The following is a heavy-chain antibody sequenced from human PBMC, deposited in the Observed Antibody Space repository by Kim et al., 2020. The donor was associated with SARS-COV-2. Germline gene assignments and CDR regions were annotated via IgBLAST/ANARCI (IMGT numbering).Heavy chain of an antibody. Sequence: SETLSLICTVSGGSISSSSDYWGWIRQPPGKGLEWIGSIYYSGSTNYNPSLKSRVTISVDTSKNQFSLKLRSVTAADTSVYYCARRVGNSRTGSFDPCG. V-gene: IGHV4-39*01. D-gene: IGHD4-4*01. J-gene: IGHJ5*02. CDR2: IYYSGST. CDR1: GGSISSSSDY. CDR3: ARRVGNSRTGSFDP.